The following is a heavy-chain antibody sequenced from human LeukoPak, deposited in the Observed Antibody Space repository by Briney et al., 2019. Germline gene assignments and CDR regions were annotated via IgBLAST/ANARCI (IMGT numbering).Heavy chain of an antibody. J-gene: IGHJ4*02. D-gene: IGHD3-22*01. Sequence: GSSVKVSCKASGGTFSSYAISWVRQAPGQGLGWMGGIIPIFGTANYAQKFQGRVTITTDESTSTAYMELSSLRSEDTAVYYCARDPGYYDSSGYLDYWGQGTLVTVSS. CDR3: ARDPGYYDSSGYLDY. CDR1: GGTFSSYA. V-gene: IGHV1-69*05. CDR2: IIPIFGTA.